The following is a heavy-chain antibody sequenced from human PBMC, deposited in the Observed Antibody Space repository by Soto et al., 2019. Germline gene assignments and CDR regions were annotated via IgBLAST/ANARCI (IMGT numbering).Heavy chain of an antibody. J-gene: IGHJ5*02. CDR2: ISYDGSNK. Sequence: GGSLRLSCAASGFTFSSYTMHWVRQAPGKGLEWVAVISYDGSNKYYADSVKGRFTISRDNSKNTLYLQMNSLRAEDTAVYYCARDERFVGSSSWYVKDRYNWFDPWGQGTLVTVSS. D-gene: IGHD6-13*01. CDR3: ARDERFVGSSSWYVKDRYNWFDP. V-gene: IGHV3-30-3*01. CDR1: GFTFSSYT.